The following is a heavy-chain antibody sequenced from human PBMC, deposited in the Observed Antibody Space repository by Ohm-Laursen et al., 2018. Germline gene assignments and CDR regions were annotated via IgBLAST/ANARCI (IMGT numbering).Heavy chain of an antibody. V-gene: IGHV1-46*01. CDR3: PSSWVWELPTINTAYYYYGMDV. D-gene: IGHD1-26*01. CDR1: GYTFTSYY. J-gene: IGHJ6*02. Sequence: SVKVSCKASGYTFTSYYMHWVRQAPGQGLEWMGIINPSGGSTSYAQKFQGRVTMTRATSTSTVYMELSSLRSEDTAVYYCPSSWVWELPTINTAYYYYGMDVWGQGTTVTVSS. CDR2: INPSGGST.